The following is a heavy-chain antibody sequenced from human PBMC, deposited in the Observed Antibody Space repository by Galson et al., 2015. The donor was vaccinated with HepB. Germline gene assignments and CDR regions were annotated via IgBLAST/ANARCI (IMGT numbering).Heavy chain of an antibody. CDR3: TRATGNYYDSSGYYRGY. D-gene: IGHD3-22*01. J-gene: IGHJ4*02. Sequence: SLRLSCAASGFTFGDYAMSWVRQAPGKGLEWVGFIRSKAYGGTTEYAASVKGRFTISRDDSKSIAYLQMNSLKTEDTAVYYCTRATGNYYDSSGYYRGYWGQGTLVTVSS. CDR2: IRSKAYGGTT. CDR1: GFTFGDYA. V-gene: IGHV3-49*04.